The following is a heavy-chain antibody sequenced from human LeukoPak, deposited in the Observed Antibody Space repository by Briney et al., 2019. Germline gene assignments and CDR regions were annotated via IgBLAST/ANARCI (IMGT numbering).Heavy chain of an antibody. D-gene: IGHD3-22*01. V-gene: IGHV4-59*01. J-gene: IGHJ4*02. CDR2: IYYSGTT. CDR3: ARRQYYYDSSGYYYYFDY. CDR1: GGSISSYY. Sequence: SETLSLTCTVSGGSISSYYWSWIRQPPGKGLECIGYIYYSGTTNYNPSLKSRVTISVDTSKNQLSLKLSSVTAADTAVYYCARRQYYYDSSGYYYYFDYWGQGTLVTVSS.